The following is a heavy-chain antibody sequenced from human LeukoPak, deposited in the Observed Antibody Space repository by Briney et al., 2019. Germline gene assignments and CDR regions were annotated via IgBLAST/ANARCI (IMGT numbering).Heavy chain of an antibody. V-gene: IGHV1-46*02. Sequence: ASVKVSCKASGYTFNNYHIHWVRQAPGQGLEWMGVLDPSGGSASSVQKFQGRVTMTWDASTTTVYMELSSLRSEDTAVYYCARGTSEYAPHDSWGQGTLVTVSS. CDR1: GYTFNNYH. CDR2: LDPSGGSA. J-gene: IGHJ4*02. D-gene: IGHD1-26*01. CDR3: ARGTSEYAPHDS.